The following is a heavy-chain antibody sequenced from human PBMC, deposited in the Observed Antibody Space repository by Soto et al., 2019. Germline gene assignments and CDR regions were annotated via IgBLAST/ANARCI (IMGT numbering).Heavy chain of an antibody. CDR2: INPNSGGT. J-gene: IGHJ6*02. CDR3: AREPLFGVVILDYYYGMDV. Sequence: ASVKVSCKASGYTFTGYYMHWVRQAPGQGLEWMGWINPNSGGTNYAQKFQGRVTMTRDTSISTAYMELSRLRSDDTAVYYCAREPLFGVVILDYYYGMDVWRQGTTVTVSS. D-gene: IGHD3-3*01. V-gene: IGHV1-2*02. CDR1: GYTFTGYY.